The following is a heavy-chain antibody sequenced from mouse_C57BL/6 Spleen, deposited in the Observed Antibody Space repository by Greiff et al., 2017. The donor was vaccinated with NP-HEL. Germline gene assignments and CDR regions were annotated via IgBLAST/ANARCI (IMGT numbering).Heavy chain of an antibody. CDR1: GFTFSDYY. Sequence: EVQLQESGGGLVQPGGSLKLSCAASGFTFSDYYMYWVRQTPEKRLEWVAYISNGGGSTYYPDTVKGRFTIARDNAKNTLYLQMSRLKSEDTAMYYCARHLYSVGAMDYWGQGTSVTVSS. CDR3: ARHLYSVGAMDY. D-gene: IGHD2-1*01. V-gene: IGHV5-12*01. J-gene: IGHJ4*01. CDR2: ISNGGGST.